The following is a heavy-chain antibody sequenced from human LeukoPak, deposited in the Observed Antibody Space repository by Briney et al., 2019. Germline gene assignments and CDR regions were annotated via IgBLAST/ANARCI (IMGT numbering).Heavy chain of an antibody. CDR1: GGSISSYY. V-gene: IGHV4-59*01. Sequence: SETLSLTCTVSGGSISSYYWSWIRQPPGKGLEWIGYIHYSGSTNYNPSLKSRVTISVDTSKNQYSLKLSSVTAADTAVYYCARGILRFPHAFDIWGPGTMVTAAS. J-gene: IGHJ3*02. CDR2: IHYSGST. CDR3: ARGILRFPHAFDI. D-gene: IGHD3-3*01.